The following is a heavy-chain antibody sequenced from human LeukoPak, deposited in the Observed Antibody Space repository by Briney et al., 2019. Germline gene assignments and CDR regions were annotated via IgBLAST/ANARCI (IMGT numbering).Heavy chain of an antibody. D-gene: IGHD6-13*01. CDR3: ARGLKPAGTGYYYYYYYMDV. CDR1: GGSISSYY. J-gene: IGHJ6*03. V-gene: IGHV4-59*01. CDR2: IYYSGST. Sequence: PSETLSLTCTVSGGSISSYYWSWIRQPPGKGLERIGYIYYSGSTNYNPSLKSRVTISVDTSKNQFSLKLSSVTAADTAVYYCARGLKPAGTGYYYYYYYMDVWGKGTTVTVSS.